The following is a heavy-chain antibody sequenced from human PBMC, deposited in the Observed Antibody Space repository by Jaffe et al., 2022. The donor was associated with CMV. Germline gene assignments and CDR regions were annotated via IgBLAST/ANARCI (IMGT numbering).Heavy chain of an antibody. V-gene: IGHV3-33*01. CDR1: GFTFSSYG. J-gene: IGHJ4*02. Sequence: QVQLVESGGGVVQPGRSLRLSCAASGFTFSSYGMHWVRQAPGKGLEWVAVIWYDGSNKYYADSVKGRFTISRDNSKNTLYLQMNSLRAEDTAVYYCARPMSPRGSYNYVWFDYWGQGTLVTVSS. D-gene: IGHD1-26*01. CDR3: ARPMSPRGSYNYVWFDY. CDR2: IWYDGSNK.